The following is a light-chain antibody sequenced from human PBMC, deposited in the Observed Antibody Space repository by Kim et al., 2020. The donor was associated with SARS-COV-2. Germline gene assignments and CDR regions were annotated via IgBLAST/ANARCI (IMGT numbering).Light chain of an antibody. V-gene: IGLV3-1*01. Sequence: VSPGQTASITCSGDKLGDKYACWYQQKPGQSPVLVIYQDNKLPSGIPERFSGSNSGNTATLTISGTQAMDEADYYCQAWDSSTVVFGGGTQLTVL. J-gene: IGLJ3*02. CDR1: KLGDKY. CDR3: QAWDSSTVV. CDR2: QDN.